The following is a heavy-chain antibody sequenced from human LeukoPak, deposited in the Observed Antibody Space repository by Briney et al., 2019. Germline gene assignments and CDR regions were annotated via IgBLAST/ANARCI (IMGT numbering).Heavy chain of an antibody. V-gene: IGHV4-61*02. CDR1: GGSISSGSYY. CDR3: ARGRRQGRCSSTSCYSYYFDY. Sequence: PSETLSLTCTVSGGSISSGSYYWSWIRQPAGKGLEWIGRIYTSGSTNYNPSLKSRVTISVDTSKNQFSLKLSSVTAADTAVYYCARGRRQGRCSSTSCYSYYFDYWGQGTLVTVSS. J-gene: IGHJ4*02. CDR2: IYTSGST. D-gene: IGHD2-2*01.